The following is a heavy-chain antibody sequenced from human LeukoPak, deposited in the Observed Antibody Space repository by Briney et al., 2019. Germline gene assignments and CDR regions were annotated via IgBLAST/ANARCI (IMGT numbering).Heavy chain of an antibody. V-gene: IGHV1-18*01. CDR2: ISAYNGNT. D-gene: IGHD2-2*01. Sequence: GASVKVSCKASGYTFTSYGISWVRQAPGQGLEWMGWISAYNGNTNYAQKLQGRVTMTTDTSTSTAYMELRSLRSDDTAVYYCARDQGVVVPAAIEGWFDPWGQGTLVTVSS. CDR1: GYTFTSYG. CDR3: ARDQGVVVPAAIEGWFDP. J-gene: IGHJ5*02.